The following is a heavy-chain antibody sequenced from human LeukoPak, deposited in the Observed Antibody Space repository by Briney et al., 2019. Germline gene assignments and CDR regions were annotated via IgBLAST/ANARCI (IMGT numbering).Heavy chain of an antibody. J-gene: IGHJ4*02. CDR3: TRGDYYDSSGYYFLFDY. Sequence: QPGGSLRLSCAASGFTFSSYAMSWVRQAPGKGLEWVSAISGSGGSTYYADSVKGRFTISRDNSKNTLYLQMNSLRAEDTAVYYCTRGDYYDSSGYYFLFDYWGQGTLVTVSS. CDR1: GFTFSSYA. D-gene: IGHD3-22*01. V-gene: IGHV3-23*01. CDR2: ISGSGGST.